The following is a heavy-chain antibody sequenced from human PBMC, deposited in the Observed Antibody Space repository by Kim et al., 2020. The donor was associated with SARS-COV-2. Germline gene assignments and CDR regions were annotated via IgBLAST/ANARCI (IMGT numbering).Heavy chain of an antibody. CDR2: ISWNSGSI. V-gene: IGHV3-9*01. CDR3: ARGDVVVVAATHIDY. Sequence: GGSLRLSCAASGFTFGDYAMHWVRQAPGKGLEWVSGISWNSGSIGYADSVKGRFTISRDNAKNSLYLQMNSLRTEDTALYYCARGDVVVVAATHIDYWGQGTLVTVSS. D-gene: IGHD2-15*01. CDR1: GFTFGDYA. J-gene: IGHJ4*02.